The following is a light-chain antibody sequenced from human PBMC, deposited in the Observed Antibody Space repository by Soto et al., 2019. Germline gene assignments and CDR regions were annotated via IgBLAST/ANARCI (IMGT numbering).Light chain of an antibody. CDR1: QSVSSY. CDR2: DAS. V-gene: IGKV3-11*01. Sequence: EVVLTQSPATLSLSPGDRATLSCRASQSVSSYLAWYQQKPCQAPRLLIYDASNRATVIPARFSGSGSGTAFPLTISSLEAEDFADYYCQQRRIWPLTFGQGTRLEIK. J-gene: IGKJ5*01. CDR3: QQRRIWPLT.